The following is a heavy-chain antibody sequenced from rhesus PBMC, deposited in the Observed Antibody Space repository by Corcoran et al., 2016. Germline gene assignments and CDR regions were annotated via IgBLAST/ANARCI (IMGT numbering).Heavy chain of an antibody. CDR3: VREGRQLRWYFDL. Sequence: QLQLPESGPGLVKPSETLSLTCAVSGGSISSNYWHWIRPSPGQGLEWIGRISGSGGSTDDNPSRKRRVTIATDTSKNQFSLKVSSVTAADTAVYYCVREGRQLRWYFDLWGPGTPITISS. CDR2: ISGSGGST. CDR1: GGSISSNY. V-gene: IGHV4-173*01. D-gene: IGHD6-25*01. J-gene: IGHJ2*01.